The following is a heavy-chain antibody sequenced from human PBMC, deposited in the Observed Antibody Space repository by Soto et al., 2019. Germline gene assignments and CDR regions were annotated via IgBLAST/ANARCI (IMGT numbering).Heavy chain of an antibody. CDR3: AKPQQHDYGDPYFDY. Sequence: ASVKVSCKASGYSFTGYSMHWVRQAPGQGLEWMGWINPKNGATNYARKFQGWVTMIRDTSISTVYMELRNLKSDDTAVYYCAKPQQHDYGDPYFDYWGQGTLVTVSS. CDR1: GYSFTGYS. CDR2: INPKNGAT. V-gene: IGHV1-2*04. J-gene: IGHJ4*02. D-gene: IGHD4-17*01.